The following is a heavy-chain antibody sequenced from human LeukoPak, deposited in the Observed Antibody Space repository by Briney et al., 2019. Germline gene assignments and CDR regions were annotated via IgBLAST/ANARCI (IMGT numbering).Heavy chain of an antibody. CDR3: ARGVPTYYYDSSGPFDY. CDR1: GFTFSSYA. CDR2: ISGSGGST. Sequence: GGSLRLSCAASGFTFSSYAMSWVRQAPGKGLEWVSAISGSGGSTYYADSVKGRFTISRDNSKNTLYLQMNSLRAEDTAVYYCARGVPTYYYDSSGPFDYWGQGTLVTVSS. D-gene: IGHD3-22*01. J-gene: IGHJ4*02. V-gene: IGHV3-23*01.